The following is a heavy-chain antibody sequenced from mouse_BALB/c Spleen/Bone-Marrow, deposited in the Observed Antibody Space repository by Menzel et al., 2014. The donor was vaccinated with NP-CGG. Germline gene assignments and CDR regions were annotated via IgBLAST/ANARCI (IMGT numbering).Heavy chain of an antibody. J-gene: IGHJ4*01. Sequence: VKLMESGAEPVKPGASVKLSCKASGYTFTSYWMHWVKLRPGQGFEWIGEINPSNGGTNYNEKFKRKATLTADKSSSTAYMQLSSLTSEDSAVYYCTYMGYYSSSYAMDYWGQGTSVTVSS. CDR1: GYTFTSYW. D-gene: IGHD1-1*01. V-gene: IGHV1S16*01. CDR2: INPSNGGT. CDR3: TYMGYYSSSYAMDY.